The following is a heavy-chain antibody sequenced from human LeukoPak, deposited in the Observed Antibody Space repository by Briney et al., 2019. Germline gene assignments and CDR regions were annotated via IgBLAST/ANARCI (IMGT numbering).Heavy chain of an antibody. V-gene: IGHV3-48*04. CDR3: ARGSSSWYTL. CDR1: GFTFSSYS. D-gene: IGHD6-13*01. J-gene: IGHJ4*02. CDR2: ISSSGSTI. Sequence: GGSLRLSCAASGFTFSSYSMNWVRQAPGKGLEWVSSISSSGSTIYYADSVKGRFTISRDNAKNSLYLQMNSLRAEDTAVYYCARGSSSWYTLWGQGTLVTVSS.